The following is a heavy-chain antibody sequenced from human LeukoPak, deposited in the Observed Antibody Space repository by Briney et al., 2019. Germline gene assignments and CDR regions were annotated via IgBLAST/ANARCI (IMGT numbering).Heavy chain of an antibody. V-gene: IGHV3-33*01. J-gene: IGHJ3*01. D-gene: IGHD3-10*01. CDR2: IWYDGSKR. CDR3: ARGSPDAALDF. CDR1: GFTSRSYG. Sequence: GGSLRLSCAASGFTSRSYGLHWVRQAPGKGLEWVTVIWYDGSKRYYADSVKGRFTISRDNSKNTVYLQMSSLRVEDTAVYYCARGSPDAALDFWGQGTMVAVSS.